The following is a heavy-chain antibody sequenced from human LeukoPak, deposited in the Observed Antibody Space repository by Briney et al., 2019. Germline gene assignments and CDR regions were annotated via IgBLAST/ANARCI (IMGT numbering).Heavy chain of an antibody. CDR3: ARVLYYDFWSGYYPYGMDV. CDR1: GYTFTSYG. CDR2: ISAYNGNT. J-gene: IGHJ6*02. D-gene: IGHD3-3*01. Sequence: ASVKVSCKASGYTFTSYGISWVPQAPGQGLEWMGWISAYNGNTNYAQKLQGRVTMTTDTSTSTAYMELRSLRSDDTAVYYCARVLYYDFWSGYYPYGMDVWGQGTTVTVSS. V-gene: IGHV1-18*01.